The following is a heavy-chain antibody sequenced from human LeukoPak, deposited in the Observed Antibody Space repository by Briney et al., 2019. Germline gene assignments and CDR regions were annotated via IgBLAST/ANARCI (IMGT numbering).Heavy chain of an antibody. CDR2: ISYDGSNK. Sequence: GGSLRLSYVASGFTFSSYDMHWVRQAPGKGLEWVAVISYDGSNKYYADSVKGRFTISRDNSKNTLYLQMNSLRGEDTAVYYCARGLEGGLDYWGQGTLVTVSS. CDR1: GFTFSSYD. D-gene: IGHD2-15*01. J-gene: IGHJ4*02. CDR3: ARGLEGGLDY. V-gene: IGHV3-30-3*01.